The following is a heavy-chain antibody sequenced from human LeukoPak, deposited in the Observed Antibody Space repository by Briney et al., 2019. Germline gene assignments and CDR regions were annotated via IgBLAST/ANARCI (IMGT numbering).Heavy chain of an antibody. CDR2: ISSGGGT. V-gene: IGHV3-66*01. CDR3: ARGRADWEFFDY. J-gene: IGHJ4*02. CDR1: GVTVSSSY. Sequence: PGGSLRLSCAASGVTVSSSYISWVPQAPGRGLEWVSVISSGGGTYYADSVKGRFTISRDNSKNTVKLQMNSLRAEDTAVYYCARGRADWEFFDYWGQGTLVTVSS. D-gene: IGHD3-10*01.